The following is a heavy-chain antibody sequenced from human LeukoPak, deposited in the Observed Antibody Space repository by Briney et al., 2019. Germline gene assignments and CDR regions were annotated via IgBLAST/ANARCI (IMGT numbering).Heavy chain of an antibody. Sequence: GGSLRLSCAASGFTFSNYAMTWVRQAPGKGLEWVSAISGSGGSKSYVDSVEARFSISRDNSKNTLFLQMNSLRAEDTAVYYCAKGRRYSSSAFDYWGQGTLVTVSS. D-gene: IGHD6-6*01. CDR3: AKGRRYSSSAFDY. V-gene: IGHV3-23*01. CDR2: ISGSGGSK. CDR1: GFTFSNYA. J-gene: IGHJ4*02.